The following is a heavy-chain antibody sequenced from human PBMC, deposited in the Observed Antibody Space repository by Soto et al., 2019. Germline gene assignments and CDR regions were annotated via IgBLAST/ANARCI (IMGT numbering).Heavy chain of an antibody. CDR2: IIPIFGTA. D-gene: IGHD5-18*01. J-gene: IGHJ4*02. CDR1: GGTFSSYA. Sequence: SVKVSCKASGGTFSSYAISWVRQAPGQGLEWMGGIIPIFGTANYAQKFQGRVTITADESTSTAYMELSSLRSEDTAVYYCASPGLGYSYGKTYFDYWGEGTLVTVSS. V-gene: IGHV1-69*13. CDR3: ASPGLGYSYGKTYFDY.